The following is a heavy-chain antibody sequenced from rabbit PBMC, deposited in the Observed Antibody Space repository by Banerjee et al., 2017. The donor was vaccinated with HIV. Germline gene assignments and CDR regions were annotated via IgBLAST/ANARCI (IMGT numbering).Heavy chain of an antibody. CDR3: ARDSAAFGYDLTL. CDR1: GFTISSSDY. CDR2: IYAGSSGGA. Sequence: QSLEESGGDLVKPGASLALTCTASGFTISSSDYMCWVRQAPGKGLEWVGCIYAGSSGGAYNATWAKGGLAISKTSTTTVTLQMTSLTAADADTYFCARDSAAFGYDLTLWGQGTLVTVS. V-gene: IGHV1S40*01. J-gene: IGHJ6*01. D-gene: IGHD6-1*01.